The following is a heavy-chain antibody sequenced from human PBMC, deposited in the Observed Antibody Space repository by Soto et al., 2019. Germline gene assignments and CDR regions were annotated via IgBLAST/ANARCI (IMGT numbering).Heavy chain of an antibody. CDR2: INAGNGNT. V-gene: IGHV1-3*05. Sequence: QVQLVQSGAEEKKPGASVKVSCKASGFSFTSYAMHWVRQAPGQGLEWMGWINAGNGNTKYSQKFQGRVTITRDTSASTAYTELSSLRSEDTAVYYLGRAVAVPADFDSWGQGTLVTFSS. CDR1: GFSFTSYA. J-gene: IGHJ4*02. CDR3: GRAVAVPADFDS. D-gene: IGHD6-19*01.